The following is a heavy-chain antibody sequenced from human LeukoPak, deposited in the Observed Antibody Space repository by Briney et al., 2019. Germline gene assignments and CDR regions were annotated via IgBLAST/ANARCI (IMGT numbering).Heavy chain of an antibody. CDR1: GGSFSGYY. J-gene: IGHJ4*02. D-gene: IGHD5-24*01. V-gene: IGHV4-34*01. CDR3: ARGMATARVAFDY. CDR2: INHSGST. Sequence: SETLSLTCAVYGGSFSGYYWSWIRQPPGKGLEWIGEINHSGSTNYNPSLKSRVTISVDTSKNQLSLKLSSVTAADTAVYYCARGMATARVAFDYWGQGTLVTVSS.